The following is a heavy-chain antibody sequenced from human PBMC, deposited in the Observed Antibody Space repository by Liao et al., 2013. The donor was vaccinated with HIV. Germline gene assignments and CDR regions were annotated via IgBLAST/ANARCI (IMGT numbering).Heavy chain of an antibody. J-gene: IGHJ4*02. V-gene: IGHV4-30-2*01. D-gene: IGHD3-22*01. CDR3: ARVITMMPSENWYFDY. CDR1: GGSISSGGYS. CDR2: IYHSGST. Sequence: QLQLQESGSGLVKPSQTLSLTCAVSGGSISSGGYSWSWIRQPPGKGLEWIGYIYHSGSTYYNPSLKSRVTISVDRSKNQFSLKLSSVTAADTAVYYCARVITMMPSENWYFDYWGQGTLVTVSS.